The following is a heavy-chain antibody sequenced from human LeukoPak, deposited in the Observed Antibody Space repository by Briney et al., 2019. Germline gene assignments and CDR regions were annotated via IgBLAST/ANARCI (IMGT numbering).Heavy chain of an antibody. CDR3: ARGTPSGSYLDY. J-gene: IGHJ4*02. CDR2: ISSSSSYT. CDR1: GFTFSDYY. D-gene: IGHD1-26*01. V-gene: IGHV3-11*05. Sequence: GSLRLSCAASGFTFSDYYMSWIRQGPGKGLEGVSYISSSSSYTNYADSVKGRFTISRDNAKNSLYLQMNSLRAEDTAVYYCARGTPSGSYLDYWGQGTLVTVSS.